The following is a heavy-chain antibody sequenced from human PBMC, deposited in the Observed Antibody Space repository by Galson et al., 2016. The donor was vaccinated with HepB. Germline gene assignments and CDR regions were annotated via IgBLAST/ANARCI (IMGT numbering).Heavy chain of an antibody. CDR3: ARAMMRFEGTTRYDYFYAFDV. Sequence: SLRLSCAASGFDFKTYNMNWVRQAPGKGLEWVAYISTITGNIYYADSMKGRFSVSTDSARRLLFLQMNRLTAEDTAVYYCARAMMRFEGTTRYDYFYAFDVWGQGTTVTVSS. CDR2: ISTITGNI. CDR1: GFDFKTYN. J-gene: IGHJ6*02. V-gene: IGHV3-48*04. D-gene: IGHD1-1*01.